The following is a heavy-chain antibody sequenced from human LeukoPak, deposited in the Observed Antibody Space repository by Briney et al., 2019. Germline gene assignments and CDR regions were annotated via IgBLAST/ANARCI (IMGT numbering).Heavy chain of an antibody. D-gene: IGHD6-13*01. CDR1: GGSISSYY. V-gene: IGHV4-59*01. Sequence: SETLSLTCTVSGGSISSYYWSWIRQPPGKGLEWIGYIYYSGSTSYNPSLKSRVTISVDTSKNQFSLKLSSVTAADTAVYYCARAMIGSSWYLDYWGQGTLVTVSS. CDR2: IYYSGST. J-gene: IGHJ4*02. CDR3: ARAMIGSSWYLDY.